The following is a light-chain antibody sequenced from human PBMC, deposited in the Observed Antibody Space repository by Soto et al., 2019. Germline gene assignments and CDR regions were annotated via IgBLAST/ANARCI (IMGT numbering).Light chain of an antibody. CDR2: EGS. CDR3: CSYAGRDVV. V-gene: IGLV2-23*01. Sequence: QSALTQPASMSGSPGQSITISCTGTSSDVGSYNLVSWYQQHPGKAPKLMIYEGSKRPSGVSNRFSGSKSGNTASLTISGLQAEDEADYYCCSYAGRDVVFGGGTKLTVL. CDR1: SSDVGSYNL. J-gene: IGLJ2*01.